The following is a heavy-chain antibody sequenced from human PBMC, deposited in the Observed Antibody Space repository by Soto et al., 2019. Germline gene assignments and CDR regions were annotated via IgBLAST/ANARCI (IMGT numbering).Heavy chain of an antibody. Sequence: EVQLLESGGGLVQPGGFLRLSCAASGFTFNSYAMSWVRQAPGKGLEWVSAISGSGDSTSYADSVKGRFTISRDNSKNTLYPQMNSLRAEDTAVYYCAKEDLERDYFDYWGQGTLVTVSS. V-gene: IGHV3-23*01. CDR3: AKEDLERDYFDY. D-gene: IGHD1-1*01. CDR1: GFTFNSYA. J-gene: IGHJ4*02. CDR2: ISGSGDST.